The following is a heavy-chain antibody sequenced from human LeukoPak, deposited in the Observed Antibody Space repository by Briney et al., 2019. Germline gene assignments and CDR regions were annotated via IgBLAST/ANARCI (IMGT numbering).Heavy chain of an antibody. D-gene: IGHD6-13*01. CDR3: ARDKGSSWYWGFFDY. J-gene: IGHJ4*02. Sequence: PSETLSLTCTVSGGSISSHYWSWIRQPPGKGLEWIGYIYYSGSTNYNPSLKGRVTISVDTSKNQFSLKLSSVTAADTAVYYCARDKGSSWYWGFFDYWGQGTLVTVSS. V-gene: IGHV4-59*11. CDR1: GGSISSHY. CDR2: IYYSGST.